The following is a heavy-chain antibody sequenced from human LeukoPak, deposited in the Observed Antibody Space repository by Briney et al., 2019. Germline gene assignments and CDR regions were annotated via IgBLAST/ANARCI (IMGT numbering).Heavy chain of an antibody. CDR1: GFTFNNYA. CDR2: ISANGGST. J-gene: IGHJ4*02. V-gene: IGHV3-23*01. D-gene: IGHD6-6*01. Sequence: GGSLRLSCAASGFTFNNYAMSWVRQALGKGLEWVSSISANGGSTYYADSVKGRFTISRDNSKDMFYLQMNSLRVEDTAVYFCVKGRYSSSQYIGGFWGQGTLVTVSS. CDR3: VKGRYSSSQYIGGF.